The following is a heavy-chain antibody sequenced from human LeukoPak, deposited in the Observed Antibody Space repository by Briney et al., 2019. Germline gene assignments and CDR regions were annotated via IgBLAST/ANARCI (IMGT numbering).Heavy chain of an antibody. Sequence: PGGSLRLSCAASGFTFSVSAIHWVRQASGKGLEWVGRIRSQIKNYATAYAASVKGRFTISRDDSKNTAYLQMNSLEAEDTAVYYCSGRGEYNYDFFDYWGQGSLVAVSS. CDR2: IRSQIKNYAT. CDR3: SGRGEYNYDFFDY. CDR1: GFTFSVSA. J-gene: IGHJ4*02. V-gene: IGHV3-73*01. D-gene: IGHD5-24*01.